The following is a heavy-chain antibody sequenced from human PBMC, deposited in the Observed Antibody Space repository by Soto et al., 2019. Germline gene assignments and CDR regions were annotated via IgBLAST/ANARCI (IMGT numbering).Heavy chain of an antibody. CDR2: INHSGST. V-gene: IGHV4-34*01. Sequence: SETLSLTCAVYGGSFSCYYWSWIRQPPGKGLELIGEINHSGSTNYNPSLKSRVTISVDTSKNQFSLKLSSVTAADTAVYYCARLCDDFWSGSSYYDYYGMDVWGQGTTVTVSS. D-gene: IGHD3-3*01. CDR1: GGSFSCYY. CDR3: ARLCDDFWSGSSYYDYYGMDV. J-gene: IGHJ6*02.